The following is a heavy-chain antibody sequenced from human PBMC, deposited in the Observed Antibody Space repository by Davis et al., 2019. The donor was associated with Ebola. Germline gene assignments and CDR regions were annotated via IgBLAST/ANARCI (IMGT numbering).Heavy chain of an antibody. CDR1: GFTFRSYG. D-gene: IGHD5-24*01. V-gene: IGHV3-30*19. J-gene: IGHJ4*02. CDR3: ARTRRDGHNRGYFDY. Sequence: GGSLRLSCAASGFTFRSYGMHWVRQAPGKGLEWVAVISYNGSNKYYAASVKGQFTISRDNSKNTLYLQMNSLRAEDTAVYYCARTRRDGHNRGYFDYWCQGTLVTVSS. CDR2: ISYNGSNK.